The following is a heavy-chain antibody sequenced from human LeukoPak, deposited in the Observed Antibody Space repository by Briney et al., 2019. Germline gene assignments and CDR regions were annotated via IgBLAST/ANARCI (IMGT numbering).Heavy chain of an antibody. CDR1: GYTFTSYG. CDR3: ARDDSSGSLQDY. J-gene: IGHJ4*02. Sequence: RGASVKVSCKASGYTFTSYGISWVRQAPGQGLEWMGWISAYNGNTNYAQKLQGRVTMTTDTSTSTAYMELRSLRSDDTAAYYCARDDSSGSLQDYWGQGTLVTVSS. CDR2: ISAYNGNT. D-gene: IGHD6-19*01. V-gene: IGHV1-18*01.